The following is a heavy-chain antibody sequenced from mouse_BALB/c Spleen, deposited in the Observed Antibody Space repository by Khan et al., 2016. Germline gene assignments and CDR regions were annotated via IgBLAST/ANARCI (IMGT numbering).Heavy chain of an antibody. V-gene: IGHV9-1*02. J-gene: IGHJ4*01. CDR3: ARGDGYAMDY. Sequence: QIQLVQSGPELKKPGETVKISCKASEYTFTNYGMNWVKQAPGKGLKWMGWINTYTGEPTYADDFKGRFAFSLETSASTAYLQINNLKNEDMATYFCARGDGYAMDYWGQGTSVTVSS. CDR2: INTYTGEP. CDR1: EYTFTNYG.